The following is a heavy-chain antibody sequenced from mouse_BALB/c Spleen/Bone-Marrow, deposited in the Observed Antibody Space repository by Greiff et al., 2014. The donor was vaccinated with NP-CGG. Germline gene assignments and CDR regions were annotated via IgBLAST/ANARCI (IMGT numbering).Heavy chain of an antibody. CDR3: ARARHYDF. Sequence: EVKLMESGPELVKPGASVKISCKTSGYTFTDYTLHWVKQSHGKSLEWIGGVNPNSGGTSYNQKFKGKATLNLDKSSTTAYMELRSLTSDDSAVYYCARARHYDFWGQDTTLTVSS. V-gene: IGHV1-18*01. J-gene: IGHJ2*01. CDR1: GYTFTDYT. CDR2: VNPNSGGT.